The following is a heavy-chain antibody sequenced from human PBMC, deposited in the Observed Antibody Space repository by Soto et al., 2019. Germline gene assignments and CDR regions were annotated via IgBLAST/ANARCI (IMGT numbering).Heavy chain of an antibody. CDR1: CGSISRYY. CDR2: VYYSGST. CDR3: ARYPGYDYGTIDY. J-gene: IGHJ4*02. V-gene: IGHV4-59*08. D-gene: IGHD5-18*01. Sequence: WDTLSLTFAVSCGSISRYYGNWIRQPPGKGLEWIGFVYYSGSTSYYPSLKSRVTISIDTSKNQFSLKLSSVTAADTAVYYCARYPGYDYGTIDYWGQGALVTSPQ.